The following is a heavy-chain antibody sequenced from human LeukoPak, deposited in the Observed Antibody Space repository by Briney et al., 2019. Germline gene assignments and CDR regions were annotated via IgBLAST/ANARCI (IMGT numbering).Heavy chain of an antibody. V-gene: IGHV2-5*01. Sequence: TLSLTCTVSGGSISSYYWSWIRQPPGKALEWLALIYWNDDKRYSPSLKSRLTITKDTSKNQVVLTMTNMDPVDTATYYCAHRMKKNQGYWSWFDPWGQGTLVTVSS. CDR2: IYWNDDK. CDR1: GGSISSYYW. D-gene: IGHD2-8*02. CDR3: AHRMKKNQGYWSWFDP. J-gene: IGHJ5*02.